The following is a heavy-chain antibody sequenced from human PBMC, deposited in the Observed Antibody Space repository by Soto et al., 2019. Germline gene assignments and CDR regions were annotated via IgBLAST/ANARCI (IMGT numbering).Heavy chain of an antibody. CDR1: GFTFSTYA. D-gene: IGHD2-2*01. CDR3: TKDPGGRLTVVVPGFDY. Sequence: GGSPRLSCAASGFTFSTYAMSWVRQVPGKGLEWVSAISGSGAYAYYADSVKGRFTISRDNSKNTLYLQMDSLRAEDTAIYYCTKDPGGRLTVVVPGFDYWGQGMLVTVSS. V-gene: IGHV3-23*01. J-gene: IGHJ4*02. CDR2: ISGSGAYA.